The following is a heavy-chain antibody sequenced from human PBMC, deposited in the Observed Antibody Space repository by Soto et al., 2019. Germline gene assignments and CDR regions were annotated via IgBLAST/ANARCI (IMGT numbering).Heavy chain of an antibody. Sequence: GGSLRLSCATSGFTVSNYAMSWVRQAPGKGLEWVSGISGSGGSSYYADSVKGRFTISRDNSKNTLNLQMDSLRAEDTAVYYCSKKNTDSSGYSDYWGQGTVVTVSS. V-gene: IGHV3-23*01. CDR1: GFTVSNYA. CDR3: SKKNTDSSGYSDY. CDR2: ISGSGGSS. J-gene: IGHJ4*02. D-gene: IGHD2-15*01.